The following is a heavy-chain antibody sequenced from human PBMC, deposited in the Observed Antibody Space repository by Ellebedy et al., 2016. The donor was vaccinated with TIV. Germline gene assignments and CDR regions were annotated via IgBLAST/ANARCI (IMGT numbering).Heavy chain of an antibody. Sequence: GGSLRLXCAASGFTFSSYGIHWVRQAPGKGLEWVALISHDANNRDYADSVRGRFTISRDNSKNTVSLQMNSLRGEDTALYYCAKDRGPHMTIFGYDSWGQGSLVIVSS. CDR1: GFTFSSYG. J-gene: IGHJ5*01. V-gene: IGHV3-30*18. D-gene: IGHD3-3*01. CDR3: AKDRGPHMTIFGYDS. CDR2: ISHDANNR.